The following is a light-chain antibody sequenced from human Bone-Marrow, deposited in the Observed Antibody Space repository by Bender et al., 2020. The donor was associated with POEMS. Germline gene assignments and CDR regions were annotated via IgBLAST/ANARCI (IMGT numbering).Light chain of an antibody. V-gene: IGLV3-25*02. CDR2: KDS. J-gene: IGLJ3*02. CDR3: VAWDASLNGWV. CDR1: ALANLY. Sequence: SYDLTQAPSVSVSPGQTARITCSGEALANLYAYWYQQKPGQAPVMLIYKDSQRPSGIPERFSGSKSGNTASLTISGLQSDDEAIYFCVAWDASLNGWVFGGGTKLTVL.